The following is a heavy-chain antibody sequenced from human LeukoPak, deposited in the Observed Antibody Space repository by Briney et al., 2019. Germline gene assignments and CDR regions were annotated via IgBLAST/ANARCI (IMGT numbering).Heavy chain of an antibody. CDR3: TRFSAAAGIGFDY. CDR1: GFTFSSYS. Sequence: GGSLRLSCAASGFTFSSYSMNWVRQAPGKGLEWVSSISSTSIYIYYADSVKGRFTISRDNAKNPLYLQMHSLRAEDTAVYYCTRFSAAAGIGFDYWGQGTLVTVSS. D-gene: IGHD6-13*01. J-gene: IGHJ4*02. CDR2: ISSTSIYI. V-gene: IGHV3-21*01.